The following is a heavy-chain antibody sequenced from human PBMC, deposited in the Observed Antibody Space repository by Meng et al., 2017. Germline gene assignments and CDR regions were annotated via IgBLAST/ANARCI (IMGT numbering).Heavy chain of an antibody. CDR3: ARGGSYYSY. Sequence: QLVATGGGLTRPGESLRTSCAASGFTVSSNYMSWVRQAPGKGLEWVSVIYSGGSTYYADSVKGRFTIPRDNSKNTLYLQMNSLRAEDTAVYYCARGGSYYSYWGQGTLVTVSS. CDR2: IYSGGST. D-gene: IGHD1-26*01. J-gene: IGHJ4*02. CDR1: GFTVSSNY. V-gene: IGHV3-53*02.